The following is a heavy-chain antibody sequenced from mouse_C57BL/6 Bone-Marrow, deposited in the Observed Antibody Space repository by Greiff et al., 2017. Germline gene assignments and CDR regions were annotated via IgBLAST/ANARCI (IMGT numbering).Heavy chain of an antibody. D-gene: IGHD2-4*01. CDR1: GYTFTDYY. CDR2: INPYNGGT. Sequence: VQLQQSGPVLVKPGASVKMSCKASGYTFTDYYMNWVKQSHGKSLEWIGVINPYNGGTSYNQKFKGKATLTVDKSSSTAYMELNSLTSEDSAVYYCARRVYYDYDGFAYWGQGTLVTVS. V-gene: IGHV1-19*01. J-gene: IGHJ3*01. CDR3: ARRVYYDYDGFAY.